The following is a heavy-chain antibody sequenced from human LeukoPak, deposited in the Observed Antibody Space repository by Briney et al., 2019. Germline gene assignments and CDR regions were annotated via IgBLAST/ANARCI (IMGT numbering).Heavy chain of an antibody. Sequence: GGSLRLSCAASRFTFSSYSMNWVRQAPGEGVEWVANIKQDGSEKYYVASLKGRFTISRDNAKNSLYLQMNSLRAEDTAVYYCAREAGSGRYWGAFDIWGQGTMVTVSS. CDR1: RFTFSSYS. CDR2: IKQDGSEK. J-gene: IGHJ3*02. D-gene: IGHD6-19*01. CDR3: AREAGSGRYWGAFDI. V-gene: IGHV3-7*01.